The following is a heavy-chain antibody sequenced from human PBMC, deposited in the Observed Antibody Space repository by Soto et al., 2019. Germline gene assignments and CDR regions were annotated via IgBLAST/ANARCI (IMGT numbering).Heavy chain of an antibody. V-gene: IGHV1-3*01. CDR3: ARGVRGYSGYDPGNWFDP. CDR1: GYTYTSYA. Sequence: ASVKVYCKASGYTYTSYAMHWVRQAPGQRLEWMGWINAGNGNTKYSQKFQGRVTITRDTSASTAYMELSSLRSEDTAVYYCARGVRGYSGYDPGNWFDPWGQGTLVTVSS. D-gene: IGHD5-12*01. J-gene: IGHJ5*02. CDR2: INAGNGNT.